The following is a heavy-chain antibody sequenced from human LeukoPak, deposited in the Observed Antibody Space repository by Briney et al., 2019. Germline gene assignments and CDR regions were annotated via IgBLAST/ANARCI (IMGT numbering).Heavy chain of an antibody. J-gene: IGHJ4*02. V-gene: IGHV3-7*01. D-gene: IGHD6-13*01. Sequence: PGGSLRLSCAASGFTFSSYWMSWVRQAPGKGLEWVANIKQDGSAKYYVDSVKGRFTISRDNAKNSLYLQMNSLRAEDTAFYYCARDGLPAAGSFHDYWGQGTLVTVSS. CDR3: ARDGLPAAGSFHDY. CDR2: IKQDGSAK. CDR1: GFTFSSYW.